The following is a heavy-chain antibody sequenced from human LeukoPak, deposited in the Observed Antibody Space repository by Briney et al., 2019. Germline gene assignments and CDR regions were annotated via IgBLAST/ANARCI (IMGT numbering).Heavy chain of an antibody. CDR2: INPNSGGT. CDR3: ARAWREYFDWFPFDY. V-gene: IGHV1-2*02. Sequence: ASVTVSCKASGYTFTGYYMHWVRQAPGQGLEGMGWINPNSGGTNYAQTFQGRVTMTRDTSISTAYMELSRLRSDDTAVYYCARAWREYFDWFPFDYWGQGTLVTVSS. CDR1: GYTFTGYY. D-gene: IGHD3-9*01. J-gene: IGHJ4*02.